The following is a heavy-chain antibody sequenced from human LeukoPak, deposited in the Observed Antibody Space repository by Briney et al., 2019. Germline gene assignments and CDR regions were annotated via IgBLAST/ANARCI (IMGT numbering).Heavy chain of an antibody. CDR3: ARRDYDFWSGYLVNWFDP. J-gene: IGHJ5*02. CDR1: GGTFSSYA. CDR2: IIPIFGTA. Sequence: SVKVSCKASGGTFSSYAISWVRQAPGQGLEWMGGIIPIFGTANYAQKFQGRVTITTDESTSTAYMELSSLRSEDTAVYYCARRDYDFWSGYLVNWFDPWGQGTLVTVSS. V-gene: IGHV1-69*05. D-gene: IGHD3-3*01.